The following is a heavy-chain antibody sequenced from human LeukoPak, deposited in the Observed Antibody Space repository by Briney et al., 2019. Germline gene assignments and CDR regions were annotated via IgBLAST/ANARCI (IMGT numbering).Heavy chain of an antibody. CDR3: ASSTSSIMNWFDL. CDR2: IWYDGSNK. CDR1: GFTFSSYG. Sequence: GGSLRLSCAASGFTFSSYGMHWVRQAPGKGLEWVAAIWYDGSNKYYADSVKGRFTISRDNSKNTLYLQMNSLRAEDTAVYYCASSTSSIMNWFDLWGQGTLVTVSS. J-gene: IGHJ5*02. D-gene: IGHD2-2*01. V-gene: IGHV3-33*01.